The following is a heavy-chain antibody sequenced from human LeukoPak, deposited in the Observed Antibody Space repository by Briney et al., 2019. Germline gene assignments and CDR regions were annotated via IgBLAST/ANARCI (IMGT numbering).Heavy chain of an antibody. V-gene: IGHV3-11*01. CDR2: ISRSGDTL. CDR1: GFPFRDYY. CDR3: AREVVVFPDYYYYGMDV. D-gene: IGHD3-9*01. J-gene: IGHJ6*02. Sequence: GGSLRLSCAASGFPFRDYYMTWIRQAPGKGLEWISYISRSGDTLYYADSVEGRFTISRDNAKNSLFLQMNSLRADDTAVYYCAREVVVFPDYYYYGMDVWGQGTTVTVSS.